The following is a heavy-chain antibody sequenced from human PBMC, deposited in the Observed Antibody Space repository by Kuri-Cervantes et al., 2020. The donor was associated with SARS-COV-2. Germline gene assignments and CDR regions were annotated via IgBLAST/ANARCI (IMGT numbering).Heavy chain of an antibody. V-gene: IGHV3-30*04. D-gene: IGHD3-10*01. CDR2: ISYDGSNK. J-gene: IGHJ3*02. Sequence: GGSLRLSCAASGFTFSSYAMHWVRQAPGKGLEWVAVISYDGSNKYYADSVKGRFTISRDNSKNTLYLQMNSLRAEDTAVYYCASSEVLLGDDAFDIWGQGTMVTVSS. CDR3: ASSEVLLGDDAFDI. CDR1: GFTFSSYA.